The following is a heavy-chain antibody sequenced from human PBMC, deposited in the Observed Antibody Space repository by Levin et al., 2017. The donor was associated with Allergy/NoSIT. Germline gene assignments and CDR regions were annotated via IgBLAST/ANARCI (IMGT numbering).Heavy chain of an antibody. J-gene: IGHJ6*03. Sequence: SETLSLTCAVYGGSFSGYYWSWIRQPPGKGLEWIGEINHSGSTNYNPSLKSRVTISVDTSKNQFSLKLSSVTAADTAVYYCARGLIVSVRFALQSPRGYYYYYYYMDVWGKGTTVTVSS. CDR1: GGSFSGYY. CDR3: ARGLIVSVRFALQSPRGYYYYYYYMDV. CDR2: INHSGST. V-gene: IGHV4-34*01. D-gene: IGHD3-10*01.